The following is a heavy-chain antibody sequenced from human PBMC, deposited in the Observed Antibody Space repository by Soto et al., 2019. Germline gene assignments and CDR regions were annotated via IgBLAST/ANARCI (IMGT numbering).Heavy chain of an antibody. CDR1: GGSISSYY. D-gene: IGHD6-13*01. CDR3: ARLRIAAAGTGWFDP. J-gene: IGHJ5*02. Sequence: QVQLQESGPGLVKPSETLSLTCTVSGGSISSYYWSWIRQLPGKGLEWIGYIYYSGSTNYNPSLKSRVTISVDTSKNQFSLKLSSVTAADTAVYYCARLRIAAAGTGWFDPWGQGTLVTVSS. V-gene: IGHV4-59*08. CDR2: IYYSGST.